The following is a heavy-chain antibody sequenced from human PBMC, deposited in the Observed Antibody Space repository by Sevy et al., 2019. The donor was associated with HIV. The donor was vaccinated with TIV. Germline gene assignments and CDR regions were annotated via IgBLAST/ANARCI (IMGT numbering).Heavy chain of an antibody. D-gene: IGHD2-15*01. J-gene: IGHJ6*02. CDR2: ISGSGGST. V-gene: IGHV3-23*01. Sequence: GGSLRLSCAASGFTFSSYAMSWVRQAPGKGLEWVSAISGSGGSTYYADSVKGRFTISRDNSKNTLYLQMNSLRAEDTALYYCAKEVSFCSGGSSQPRHYYGMDVWGQGTTVTVSS. CDR1: GFTFSSYA. CDR3: AKEVSFCSGGSSQPRHYYGMDV.